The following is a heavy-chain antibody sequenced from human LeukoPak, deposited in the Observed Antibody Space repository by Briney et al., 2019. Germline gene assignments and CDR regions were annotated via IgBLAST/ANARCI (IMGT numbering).Heavy chain of an antibody. CDR2: ITGSDGSS. CDR3: AKWGDYDILTGYYVPDY. J-gene: IGHJ4*02. D-gene: IGHD3-9*01. Sequence: GGSLRLSCAASGFTFSSYAMSWVRQAPGKGPEWVSAITGSDGSSYYADSVKGRFTISRDNSKNTLYLQVNSLRAEDTAVYYCAKWGDYDILTGYYVPDYWGQGTLVTVSS. V-gene: IGHV3-23*01. CDR1: GFTFSSYA.